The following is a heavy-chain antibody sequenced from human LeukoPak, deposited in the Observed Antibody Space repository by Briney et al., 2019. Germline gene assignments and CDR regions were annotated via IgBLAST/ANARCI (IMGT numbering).Heavy chain of an antibody. CDR3: ARKDGDY. J-gene: IGHJ4*02. Sequence: SETLSLIYTVSGASISAFHWTWFRQPAGKGLEWIVLISSSGSTLYNPSPKSRVAMSVAPTKNQRSLRPTSVTAADTAMNYCARKDGDYWGRGTLVTVSS. CDR1: GASISAFH. V-gene: IGHV4-4*07. CDR2: ISSSGST.